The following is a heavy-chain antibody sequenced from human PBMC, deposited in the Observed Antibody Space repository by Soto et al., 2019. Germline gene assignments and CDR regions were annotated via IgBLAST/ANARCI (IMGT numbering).Heavy chain of an antibody. Sequence: VQLQQWGAGLLKPSETLSFPGPVSGGSFSGYYWGWIRQPPGKGLEGIGEINYSGTTNYTPSLKSRVTISLDTSKDPFSLKLSSLTAVGTAVYYCARVTGRYYYGMDVWGQANTVTVSS. CDR1: GGSFSGYY. CDR3: ARVTGRYYYGMDV. CDR2: INYSGTT. J-gene: IGHJ6*02. V-gene: IGHV4-34*01.